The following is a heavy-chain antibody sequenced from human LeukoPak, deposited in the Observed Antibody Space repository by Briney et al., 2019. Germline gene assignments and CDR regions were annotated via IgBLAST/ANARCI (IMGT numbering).Heavy chain of an antibody. CDR1: GGSFSGYY. V-gene: IGHV4-34*01. J-gene: IGHJ4*02. CDR2: INHSGST. D-gene: IGHD3-3*01. Sequence: PSETLSLTCAVYGGSFSGYYWSWIRQPPGKGLEWIGEINHSGSTNYNPSLKSRVTISVDTSKNQFSLKLSSVTAADTAVYYCARGGTLHASRSYDFWSGYALGPYFDYWGQGTLVTVSS. CDR3: ARGGTLHASRSYDFWSGYALGPYFDY.